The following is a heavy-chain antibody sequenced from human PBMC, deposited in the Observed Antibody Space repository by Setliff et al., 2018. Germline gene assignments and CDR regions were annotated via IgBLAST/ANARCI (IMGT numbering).Heavy chain of an antibody. V-gene: IGHV3-23*01. CDR1: GFTFSSFA. CDR2: INVGGTNT. D-gene: IGHD3-10*01. J-gene: IGHJ4*02. CDR3: AKDKDVRVDYFDY. Sequence: GESLKISCAASGFTFSSFAMSWVRQAPGKRLEWVSIINVGGTNTYYRDSVKGRFTISRDNSKSTLYLQMNSLRAEDTAIYYCAKDKDVRVDYFDYWGPGTPVTVSS.